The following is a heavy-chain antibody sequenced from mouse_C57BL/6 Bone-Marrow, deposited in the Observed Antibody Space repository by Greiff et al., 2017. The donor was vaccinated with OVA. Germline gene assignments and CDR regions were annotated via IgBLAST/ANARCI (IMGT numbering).Heavy chain of an antibody. D-gene: IGHD1-1*01. Sequence: VKVIESGPGLVQPSQSLSITCTVSGFSLTSYGVHWVRQSPGKGLEWLGVIWSGGSTDYNAAFISRLSISKDNSKSQVFFKMNSLQADDTAIYYCARNPTVVPYYYAMDYWGQGTSVTVSS. J-gene: IGHJ4*01. CDR2: IWSGGST. CDR1: GFSLTSYG. CDR3: ARNPTVVPYYYAMDY. V-gene: IGHV2-2*01.